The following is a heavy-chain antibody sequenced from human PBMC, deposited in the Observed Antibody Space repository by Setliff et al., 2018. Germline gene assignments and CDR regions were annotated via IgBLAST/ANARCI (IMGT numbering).Heavy chain of an antibody. Sequence: PSETLSLTCSVYGESFSNNYWSWIRQPPGKGLEWIGESSHSGSTSYSPSLKSRLTMSVDTSKNQFSLNLTSVTAADTAMYYCARERTIFGILVISGWFDPWGQGTVVTVSS. CDR3: ARERTIFGILVISGWFDP. CDR1: GESFSNNY. V-gene: IGHV4-34*01. CDR2: SSHSGST. J-gene: IGHJ5*02. D-gene: IGHD3-3*01.